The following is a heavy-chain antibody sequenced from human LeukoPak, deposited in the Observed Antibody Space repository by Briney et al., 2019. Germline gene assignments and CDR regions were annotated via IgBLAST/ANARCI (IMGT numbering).Heavy chain of an antibody. D-gene: IGHD3-22*01. Sequence: KPGASVKVSCKASGYTLTSYGISWVRQAPGQGLEWMGWISAYNGNTNYAQKLQGRVTMTTDTSTSTAYMELRSLRSGDTAVYYCARDRARMYYYDSSGWYYFDYWGQGTLVTVSS. J-gene: IGHJ4*02. CDR2: ISAYNGNT. V-gene: IGHV1-18*01. CDR1: GYTLTSYG. CDR3: ARDRARMYYYDSSGWYYFDY.